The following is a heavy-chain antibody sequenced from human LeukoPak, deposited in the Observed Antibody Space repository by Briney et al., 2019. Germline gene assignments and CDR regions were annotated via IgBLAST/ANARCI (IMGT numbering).Heavy chain of an antibody. CDR3: APSFDWTTGIYFDS. V-gene: IGHV3-48*04. CDR1: GFTLSSYW. D-gene: IGHD3-9*01. J-gene: IGHJ4*02. Sequence: PGGSLRLSCAASGFTLSSYWTSWVRQPLGKGLEWVSYISTSGTTTYYADSVKGRFSISRDNAGNSLYLQINSLRAEDTAVYYCAPSFDWTTGIYFDSWGRGTLVTVSS. CDR2: ISTSGTTT.